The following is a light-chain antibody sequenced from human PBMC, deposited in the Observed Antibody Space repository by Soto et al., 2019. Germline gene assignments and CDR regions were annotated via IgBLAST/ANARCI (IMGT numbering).Light chain of an antibody. CDR1: ENIARY. V-gene: IGKV1-39*01. Sequence: DIQMTQSPSYLSASVGDRVTITCRASENIARYLNWNQQRPGNAPELLISAASSLQSGVPSRFSGGGSGTDFTLTISSLQPEDFATYYCQQSNSNPRTFGQGTKVEIK. CDR3: QQSNSNPRT. J-gene: IGKJ1*01. CDR2: AAS.